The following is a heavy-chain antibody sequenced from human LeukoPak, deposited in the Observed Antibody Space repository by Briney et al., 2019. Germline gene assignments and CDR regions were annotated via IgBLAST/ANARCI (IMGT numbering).Heavy chain of an antibody. D-gene: IGHD3-22*01. CDR3: ARGPHERSGYPDD. Sequence: ASVKVSCKPSGYTFNTYGITWVRQAPGQGLEWMGWISPYNGNTNYAQKFQGRVTMTTDTSTSTAYMELRSLRSDDTAVYYCARGPHERSGYPDDWGQGTLVTVSS. CDR2: ISPYNGNT. V-gene: IGHV1-18*01. CDR1: GYTFNTYG. J-gene: IGHJ4*02.